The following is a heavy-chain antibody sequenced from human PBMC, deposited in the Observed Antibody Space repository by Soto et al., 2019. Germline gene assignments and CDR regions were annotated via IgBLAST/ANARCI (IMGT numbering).Heavy chain of an antibody. J-gene: IGHJ6*02. V-gene: IGHV1-2*02. CDR3: AREGVTMVWNYYYYYSGMDV. Sequence: GASVKVSCKASGYTFTGYYMHWVRQAPGQGLEWMGWINPNSGSTNYAQKFQGRVTMTRDTSISTAYMELSRLRSDDTAVYYCAREGVTMVWNYYYYYSGMDVWGQGTMVTVSS. CDR1: GYTFTGYY. CDR2: INPNSGST. D-gene: IGHD3-10*01.